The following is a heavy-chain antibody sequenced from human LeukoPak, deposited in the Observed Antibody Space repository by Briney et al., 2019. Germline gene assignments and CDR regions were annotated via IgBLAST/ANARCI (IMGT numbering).Heavy chain of an antibody. D-gene: IGHD3-9*01. Sequence: SETLSLTCTVSSGSISGCYWSWIRQPPGKGLEWIAYIYYSETTNYNPSLNSRVTISLDTSKRQFSLKLSSVTAADTAVYYCARGGYDILTGFDYWGQGTLVTVSS. V-gene: IGHV4-59*08. CDR2: IYYSETT. CDR1: SGSISGCY. CDR3: ARGGYDILTGFDY. J-gene: IGHJ4*02.